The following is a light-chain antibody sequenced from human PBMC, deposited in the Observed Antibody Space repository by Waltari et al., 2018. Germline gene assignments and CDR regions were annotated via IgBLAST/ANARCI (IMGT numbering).Light chain of an antibody. Sequence: SALTQPASVSGSPGQSITISCPGTRSDVVGYTSLSWYRQHPGKAPKLMIYAVSNRPSGVSNRFSGSKSGNTASLTISGLQAEDEADYYCSSYSSSSTRVFGTGAKVTVL. CDR1: RSDVVGYTS. CDR2: AVS. V-gene: IGLV2-14*03. CDR3: SSYSSSSTRV. J-gene: IGLJ1*01.